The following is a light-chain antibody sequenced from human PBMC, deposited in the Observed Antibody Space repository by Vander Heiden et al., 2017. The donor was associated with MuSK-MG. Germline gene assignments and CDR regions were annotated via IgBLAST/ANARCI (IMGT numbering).Light chain of an antibody. J-gene: IGKJ5*01. CDR3: QQYNTYST. CDR2: QAS. CDR1: QSVTNW. Sequence: DIQMTQSPSTLSAVVGDRVTIPCRASQSVTNWLAWYQQKPGKAPKLLIYQASILESGVPSRFSGSGSGTEFTLTISSLQPDDFATYYCQQYNTYSTFGQGTRLEIK. V-gene: IGKV1-5*03.